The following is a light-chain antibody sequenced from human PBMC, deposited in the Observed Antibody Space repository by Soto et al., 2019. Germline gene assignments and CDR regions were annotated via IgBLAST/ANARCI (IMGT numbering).Light chain of an antibody. CDR2: AAS. CDR1: QGISRY. J-gene: IGKJ5*01. V-gene: IGKV1-9*01. CDR3: EQLYRFPHA. Sequence: IELPQGRSSLSASVGDSVTITCRASQGISRYLAWYQQKPGRAPQLLISAASTLQSGVPSRFSGSGSWTEFTLAVTSLRSEDFATYYCEQLYRFPHAVGQGTRLEIK.